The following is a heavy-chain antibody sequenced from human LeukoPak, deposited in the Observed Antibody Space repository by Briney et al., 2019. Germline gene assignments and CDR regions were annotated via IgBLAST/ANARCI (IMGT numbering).Heavy chain of an antibody. CDR2: IYYTGNT. CDR1: GFTFSNYW. CDR3: ARQTGSGLFTLP. J-gene: IGHJ4*02. Sequence: GSLRLSCAASGFTFSNYWMSWVRQAPGKGLEWIGSIYYTGNTYYNASLKSRVTISIDTSKNQISLRLTSVTAADTAMYYCARQTGSGLFTLPGGQGTLVTVSS. V-gene: IGHV4-39*01. D-gene: IGHD3/OR15-3a*01.